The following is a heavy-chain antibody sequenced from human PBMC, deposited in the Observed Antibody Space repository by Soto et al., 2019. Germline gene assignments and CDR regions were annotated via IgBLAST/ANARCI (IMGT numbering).Heavy chain of an antibody. D-gene: IGHD2-21*02. CDR1: GFTFSSYA. CDR3: AAGLIYYYYGMDV. J-gene: IGHJ6*02. CDR2: ISGSGGST. V-gene: IGHV3-23*01. Sequence: EVQLLESGGGLVQPGGSLRLSCAASGFTFSSYAMSWVRQAPGKGLEWVSAISGSGGSTYYADSVKGRFTISRDNSKNTLYLQMNSLRAEDTAVYYCAAGLIYYYYGMDVWGQGTTVTVSS.